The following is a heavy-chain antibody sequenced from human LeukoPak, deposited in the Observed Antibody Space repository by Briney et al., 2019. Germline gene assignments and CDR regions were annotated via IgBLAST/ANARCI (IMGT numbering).Heavy chain of an antibody. Sequence: GESLQISCKGSGYSFTCYWIGWVRQMPGKGLEWMGIIDPSDSDTRYSPFFQGQVTISADKSISTAYLQWSTLKASDTAVYYCARRGIATYYVDYWGQGTQVTVSS. CDR2: IDPSDSDT. J-gene: IGHJ4*02. CDR3: ARRGIATYYVDY. CDR1: GYSFTCYW. D-gene: IGHD3-10*01. V-gene: IGHV5-51*01.